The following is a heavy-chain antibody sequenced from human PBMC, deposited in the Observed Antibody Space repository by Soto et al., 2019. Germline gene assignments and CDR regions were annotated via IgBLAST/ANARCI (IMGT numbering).Heavy chain of an antibody. CDR3: ARHPRDCNKTSCYYADH. V-gene: IGHV5-51*01. D-gene: IGHD2-2*01. CDR1: GYDFNTNW. CDR2: MYPGASDT. J-gene: IGHJ4*02. Sequence: GASLKISCRGSGYDFNTNWFGWVRQLPGRGLEWVGIMYPGASDTRYNPSLQGHVTLSADVTVSTAFLQWRSLKTSDTGIYFCARHPRDCNKTSCYYADHWGQGTQVTVSS.